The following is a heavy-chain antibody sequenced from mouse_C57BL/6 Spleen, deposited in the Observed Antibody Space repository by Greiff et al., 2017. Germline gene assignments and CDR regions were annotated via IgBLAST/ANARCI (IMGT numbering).Heavy chain of an antibody. Sequence: VQLQQSGAELVKPGASVKISCKASGYTFSSYWMNWVKQRPGKGLEWIGQIYPGDGDTNYNGKFKGKATLTADKSSSTAYMQLSSLTSEDSAVYYCERRGPAQAINYYAMDYWGQGTSVTVSS. D-gene: IGHD3-2*02. V-gene: IGHV1-80*01. CDR1: GYTFSSYW. CDR3: ERRGPAQAINYYAMDY. J-gene: IGHJ4*01. CDR2: IYPGDGDT.